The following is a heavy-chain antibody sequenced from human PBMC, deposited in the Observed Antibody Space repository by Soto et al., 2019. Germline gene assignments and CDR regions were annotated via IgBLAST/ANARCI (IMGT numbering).Heavy chain of an antibody. CDR2: IWYDGSNH. D-gene: IGHD6-25*01. J-gene: IGHJ6*02. V-gene: IGHV3-33*01. CDR1: GFTFSSHG. Sequence: LRLSCAASGFTFSSHGMHWVRQAPGKGLEWVAVIWYDGSNHYYADSVKGRFTVSRDNSKNTLYLQMNSPRVEDTAVFYCARDDSGGRVMDVWGQGTTVTVSS. CDR3: ARDDSGGRVMDV.